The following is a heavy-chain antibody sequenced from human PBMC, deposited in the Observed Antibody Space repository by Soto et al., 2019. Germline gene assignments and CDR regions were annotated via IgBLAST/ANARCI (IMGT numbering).Heavy chain of an antibody. J-gene: IGHJ4*02. CDR2: VYNSGST. CDR3: ARYRREAVAGYTLDN. D-gene: IGHD6-13*01. V-gene: IGHV4-59*01. Sequence: PXETLSLTCTVAGCSISSNYWTWIRQPPGKGLDWIGYVYNSGSTNYNPSLKSRVTISEDTSKNQFSLKVNSMTAADTAVYYCARYRREAVAGYTLDNWGQGILVTVSS. CDR1: GCSISSNY.